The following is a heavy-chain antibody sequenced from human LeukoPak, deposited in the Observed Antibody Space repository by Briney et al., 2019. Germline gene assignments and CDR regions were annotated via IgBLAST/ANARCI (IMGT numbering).Heavy chain of an antibody. CDR2: IYHSGST. Sequence: PGGSLRLSCAASGFTFSGYAMSWVRQPPGKGLEWIGEIYHSGSTNYNPSLKSRVTISVDKSKNQFSLKLSSVTAADTAVYYCARSSSGWYSWGQGTLVTVS. CDR3: ARSSSGWYS. J-gene: IGHJ4*02. V-gene: IGHV4-4*02. CDR1: GFTFSGYAM. D-gene: IGHD6-19*01.